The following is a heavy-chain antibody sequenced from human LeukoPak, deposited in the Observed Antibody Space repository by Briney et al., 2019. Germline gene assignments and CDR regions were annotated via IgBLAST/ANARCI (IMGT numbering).Heavy chain of an antibody. CDR3: AREYSYGSLMAFDI. V-gene: IGHV1-8*01. Sequence: ASVKVSCKASGYTFTSYDINWVRQATGQGLEWMGWMNPNSGNTGYAQKFQGRVTMTRDTSISTAYMELSRLRSDDTAVYYCAREYSYGSLMAFDIWGQGTMVTVSS. J-gene: IGHJ3*02. CDR1: GYTFTSYD. CDR2: MNPNSGNT. D-gene: IGHD5-18*01.